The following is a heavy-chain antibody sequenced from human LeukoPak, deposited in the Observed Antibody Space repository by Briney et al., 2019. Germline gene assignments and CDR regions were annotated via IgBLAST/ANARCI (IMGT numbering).Heavy chain of an antibody. Sequence: GASVKVSCKASGYTFTSYYMHWVRQAPGQGLEWMGIINPSGGSTSYAQKFQGRVTMTRDTSISTAYMELSRLRSDDTAVYYCARGKTQGDFWSGYSYTDAFDIWGQGTMVTVSS. CDR2: INPSGGST. CDR3: ARGKTQGDFWSGYSYTDAFDI. CDR1: GYTFTSYY. J-gene: IGHJ3*02. V-gene: IGHV1-46*01. D-gene: IGHD3-3*01.